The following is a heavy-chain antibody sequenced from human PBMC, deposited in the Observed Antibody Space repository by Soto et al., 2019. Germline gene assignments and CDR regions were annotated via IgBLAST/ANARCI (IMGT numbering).Heavy chain of an antibody. Sequence: ASVKVSCKASGYTFTSYGISWVRQAPGQGLEWMGWISAYNGNTNYAQKLQGRVTMTTDTSTSTAYMELRSLRSDDTAVYYRARDLVSGSYGLSAFDIWGQGTMVTVSS. CDR3: ARDLVSGSYGLSAFDI. CDR2: ISAYNGNT. J-gene: IGHJ3*02. D-gene: IGHD1-26*01. CDR1: GYTFTSYG. V-gene: IGHV1-18*01.